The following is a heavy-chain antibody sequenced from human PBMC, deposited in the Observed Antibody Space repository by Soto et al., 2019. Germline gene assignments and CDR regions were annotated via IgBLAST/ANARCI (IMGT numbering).Heavy chain of an antibody. CDR1: GGTFSSYA. Sequence: SVKVSCKASGGTFSSYAISWVRQAPGQGLEWMGGIIPIFGTANYAQKFQGRVTITRDTSASTAYMELSSLRSEDTAVYYCARRSYWYFDLWGRGTLVTVSS. CDR3: ARRSYWYFDL. V-gene: IGHV1-69*05. CDR2: IIPIFGTA. J-gene: IGHJ2*01.